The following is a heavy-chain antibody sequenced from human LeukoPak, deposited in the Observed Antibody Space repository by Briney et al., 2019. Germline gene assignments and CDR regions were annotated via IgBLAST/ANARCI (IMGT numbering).Heavy chain of an antibody. V-gene: IGHV4-34*01. CDR1: GGSFSGYY. J-gene: IGHJ4*02. D-gene: IGHD3-16*02. Sequence: SETPPPTCVVYGGSFSGYYWSWIRQPPGKGLEWIGEINHSGSTNYNPSLKSRVTISVDTSKNQFSLKLSSVTAADTAVYYCARGGLSSLFDYWGQGTLVTVSS. CDR3: ARGGLSSLFDY. CDR2: INHSGST.